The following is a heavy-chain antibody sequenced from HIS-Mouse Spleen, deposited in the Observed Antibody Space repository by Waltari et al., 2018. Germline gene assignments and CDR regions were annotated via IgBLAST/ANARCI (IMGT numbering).Heavy chain of an antibody. D-gene: IGHD7-27*01. CDR3: ARLELGSYYFDY. CDR2: IYLSGST. V-gene: IGHV4-31*03. J-gene: IGHJ4*02. CDR1: GGSISRGVYS. Sequence: QVQLQESGPGLVKPSQTLSLTCTVSGGSISRGVYSWIWIRQHPGKGLEWIGYIYLSGSTYYNPSLKSRVTISVDTSKNQFSLKLSSVTAADTAVYYCARLELGSYYFDYWGQGTLVTVSS.